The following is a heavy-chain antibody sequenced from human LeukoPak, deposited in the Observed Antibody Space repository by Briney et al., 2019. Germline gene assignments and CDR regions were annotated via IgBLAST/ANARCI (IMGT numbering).Heavy chain of an antibody. CDR2: IYSSGST. V-gene: IGHV4-4*07. J-gene: IGHJ4*02. CDR3: ARDGQLGRPFDY. Sequence: SETLSLTCTVSGGSISSYYWTWIRRPAGKGLEWIGRIYSSGSTNYNPSLKSRVTLSVDTSKNQFSLNLSSVTAADTAVYYCARDGQLGRPFDYWGQGTLVTVSS. CDR1: GGSISSYY. D-gene: IGHD1-1*01.